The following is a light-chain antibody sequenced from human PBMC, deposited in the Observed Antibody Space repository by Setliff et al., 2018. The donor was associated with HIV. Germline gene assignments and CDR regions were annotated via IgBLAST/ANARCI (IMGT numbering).Light chain of an antibody. J-gene: IGLJ1*01. V-gene: IGLV2-11*01. CDR3: CSSAGTYTSFFV. CDR1: SSDAGDYNF. CDR2: DVT. Sequence: LTQPRSVSGSPGQSVTIARTGTSSDAGDYNFVSWYQLHPGKAPKLIIYDVTKRPSGVPDRFSGSKSANAASLTISGLQAEDEADYYCCSSAGTYTSFFVFGTGTKVTV.